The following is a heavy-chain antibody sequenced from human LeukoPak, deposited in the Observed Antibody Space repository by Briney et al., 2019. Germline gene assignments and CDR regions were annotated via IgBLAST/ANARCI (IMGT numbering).Heavy chain of an antibody. CDR1: GYTFTNYW. J-gene: IGHJ4*02. CDR2: IYAGDSDT. D-gene: IGHD3-22*01. V-gene: IGHV5-51*01. Sequence: GESLKISGKGSGYTFTNYWIAWVRQMPGKGLDWMGIIYAGDSDTRYSPSFQGQVTISADRSISTAYLQWSSLKASDTAMYYCARRVDSGFSFDFWGQGTLVTVSS. CDR3: ARRVDSGFSFDF.